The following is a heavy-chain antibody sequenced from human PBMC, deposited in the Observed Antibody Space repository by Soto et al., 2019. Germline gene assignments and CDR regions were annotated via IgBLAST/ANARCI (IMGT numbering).Heavy chain of an antibody. CDR2: IGESGTPT. D-gene: IGHD5-18*01. CDR3: ARYIPRVRYYGMDV. V-gene: IGHV3-23*01. J-gene: IGHJ6*02. Sequence: PGGSLRLSCAASGFTFSSYAMKWVRQAPGKGLEWVSLIGESGTPTYYADSVKGRFTISRDNSGNTLFLEMYSLRAEDTAVYYCARYIPRVRYYGMDVWGQAPTVTVSS. CDR1: GFTFSSYA.